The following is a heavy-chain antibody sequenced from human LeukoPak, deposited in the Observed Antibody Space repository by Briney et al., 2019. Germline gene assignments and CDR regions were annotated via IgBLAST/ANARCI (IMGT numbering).Heavy chain of an antibody. Sequence: PGRSLRLSCAASGFTFSSYAMHWVRQAPGKGLEWVAVISYDGSNKYYADSVKGRFTISRDNPKNTLYLQMNSLRAEDTAVYYCAKDTYYYGSGSYNNGMDVWGQGTTVTVSS. J-gene: IGHJ6*02. D-gene: IGHD3-10*01. CDR3: AKDTYYYGSGSYNNGMDV. CDR1: GFTFSSYA. V-gene: IGHV3-30-3*01. CDR2: ISYDGSNK.